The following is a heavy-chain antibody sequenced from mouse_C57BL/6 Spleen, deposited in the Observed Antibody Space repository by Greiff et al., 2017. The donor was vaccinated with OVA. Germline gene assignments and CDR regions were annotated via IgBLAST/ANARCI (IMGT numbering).Heavy chain of an antibody. Sequence: QVQLKQPGAELVMPGASVKLSCKASGYTFTSYWMHWVKQRPGQGLEWIGEIDPSDSYTNYNQKFKGKSTLTVDKSSSTAYMQLSSLTSEDSAVYYCARTYYYGSSRYAMDYWGQGTSVTVSS. D-gene: IGHD1-1*01. CDR2: IDPSDSYT. CDR3: ARTYYYGSSRYAMDY. J-gene: IGHJ4*01. CDR1: GYTFTSYW. V-gene: IGHV1-69*01.